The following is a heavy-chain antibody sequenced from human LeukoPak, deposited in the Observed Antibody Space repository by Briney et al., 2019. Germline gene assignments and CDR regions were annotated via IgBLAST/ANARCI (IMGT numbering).Heavy chain of an antibody. D-gene: IGHD6-19*01. V-gene: IGHV4-4*07. J-gene: IGHJ5*02. Sequence: AETLSLTCTVSGGSIINHYWSWIRQPAGKGLEWIGRIYSSGSANYSPSLKSRVSMSIDTSNNHFSLNLTSVTAADTALYFCARDVRYASGWSTPESWGQGTLVTVSS. CDR2: IYSSGSA. CDR3: ARDVRYASGWSTPES. CDR1: GGSIINHY.